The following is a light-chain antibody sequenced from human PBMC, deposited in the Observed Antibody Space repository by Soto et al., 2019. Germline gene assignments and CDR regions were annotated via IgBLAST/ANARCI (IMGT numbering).Light chain of an antibody. CDR2: DAS. Sequence: ELVLPQCKETLSLSPGERSTLSCMASQSVNNYLAWYQQRPGQAPRLLIYDASNRATGIPARFSGSGSGTDFTLTISSREPEDFAVYYCQHPNYRPFSFAPGTKVDIK. V-gene: IGKV3-11*01. J-gene: IGKJ3*01. CDR3: QHPNYRPFS. CDR1: QSVNNY.